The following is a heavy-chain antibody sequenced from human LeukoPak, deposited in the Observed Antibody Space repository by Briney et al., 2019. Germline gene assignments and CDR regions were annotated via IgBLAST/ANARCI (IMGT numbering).Heavy chain of an antibody. Sequence: PSETLSLTCAVYGGSFSGYYWSWIRQPPGKGLEWIGEINHSGSTNYNPSLKSRVTISVDTSKNQFSLKLSSVTAADSAVYYCARGLDPYSSSSGLWFDPWGQGTLVTVSS. CDR2: INHSGST. J-gene: IGHJ5*02. CDR1: GGSFSGYY. D-gene: IGHD6-6*01. V-gene: IGHV4-34*01. CDR3: ARGLDPYSSSSGLWFDP.